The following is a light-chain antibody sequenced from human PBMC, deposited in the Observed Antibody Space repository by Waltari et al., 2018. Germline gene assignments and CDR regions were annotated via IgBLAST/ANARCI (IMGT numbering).Light chain of an antibody. CDR2: VVN. Sequence: QSALTQPASVSGSPGQSITISCPGTSSDVGGYNYVSWYQHHPGKAPKLMIFVVNKRPAGVSVRFSGSKSGNTASLTISGLQTEDEADYYCTSYTSSSTYVFGIGTKVTVL. V-gene: IGLV2-14*03. J-gene: IGLJ1*01. CDR3: TSYTSSSTYV. CDR1: SSDVGGYNY.